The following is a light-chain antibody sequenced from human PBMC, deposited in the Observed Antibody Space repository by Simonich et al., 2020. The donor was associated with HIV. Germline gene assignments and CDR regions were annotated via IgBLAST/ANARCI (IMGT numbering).Light chain of an antibody. Sequence: DIQMTQSPSSLSASVGDRVTITCRANQSISRYLHWYQPKPGKAPKLLLYGASILESGVPSRFSGSGSVTDYTLTISSLQPEDFATYYCQQYYSTPTFGPGTKVDIK. CDR1: QSISRY. J-gene: IGKJ3*01. CDR2: GAS. CDR3: QQYYSTPT. V-gene: IGKV1-NL1*01.